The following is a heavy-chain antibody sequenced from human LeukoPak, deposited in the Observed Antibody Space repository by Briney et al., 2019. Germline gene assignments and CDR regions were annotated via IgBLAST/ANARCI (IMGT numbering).Heavy chain of an antibody. CDR1: GLTFSGHW. V-gene: IGHV3-7*04. CDR2: IKPDGSEK. J-gene: IGHJ4*02. CDR3: ARGSGDY. Sequence: PGGSLRLSCAASGLTFSGHWMNWVRQAPGKGLEWVASIKPDGSEKYYVDSVKGRFTISRDNAKKSLYLQMTSLRDEDTAVYYCARGSGDYSGQGTLVTVSS.